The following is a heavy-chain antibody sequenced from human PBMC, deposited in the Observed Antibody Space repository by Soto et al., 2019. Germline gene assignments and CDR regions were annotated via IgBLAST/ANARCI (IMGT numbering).Heavy chain of an antibody. D-gene: IGHD1-1*01. CDR2: IYYTGNT. J-gene: IGHJ4*02. CDR3: ASGHDAYKLRY. Sequence: WTWIRQLPGKDLEWIGYIYYTGNTYYTPSLKSRPTISIDTSENQFSLKLTSVTAADTAVYFCASGHDAYKLRYWGQGTLVTVSS. V-gene: IGHV4-31*02.